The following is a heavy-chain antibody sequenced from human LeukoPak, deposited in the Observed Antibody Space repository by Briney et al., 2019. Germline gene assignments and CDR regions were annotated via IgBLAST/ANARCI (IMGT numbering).Heavy chain of an antibody. J-gene: IGHJ4*02. CDR2: ISSRGDST. CDR1: GFIFSNYA. Sequence: GGSLILSCAASGFIFSNYAMSWVRQVPGRGLEWVSTISSRGDSTYVADSVKGRFTISRDNSKNSLYLQMNTVRAEDTAVYYCVKGPRPDITVAHTVDNWGQGTLVTVSS. D-gene: IGHD6-19*01. V-gene: IGHV3-23*01. CDR3: VKGPRPDITVAHTVDN.